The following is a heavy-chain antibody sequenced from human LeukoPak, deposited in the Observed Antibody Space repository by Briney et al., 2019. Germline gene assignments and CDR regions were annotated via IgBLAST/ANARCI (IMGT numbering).Heavy chain of an antibody. D-gene: IGHD2-2*01. CDR3: AKRLIYCSSTSCSDY. Sequence: GGSLRLSCAASGFTFSSYSMNWVRQAPGKGLEWVSSISSSSSYIYYADSVKGRFTISRDNAKNSLYLQMNSLRAEDTAVYYCAKRLIYCSSTSCSDYWGQGTLVTVSS. CDR1: GFTFSSYS. J-gene: IGHJ4*02. V-gene: IGHV3-21*04. CDR2: ISSSSSYI.